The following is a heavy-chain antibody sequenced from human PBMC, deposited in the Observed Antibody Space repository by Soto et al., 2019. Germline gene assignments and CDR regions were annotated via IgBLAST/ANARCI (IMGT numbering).Heavy chain of an antibody. CDR3: ARVVENYDYIWGSYRSDAFDI. Sequence: PGGSLRLSCAASGFTFSSYWMHWVRQAPGKGLVWVSRINSDGSSTSYADSVKGRFTISRDNAKNTLYLQMNSLRAEDTAVYYCARVVENYDYIWGSYRSDAFDIWGQGTMVTVSS. V-gene: IGHV3-74*01. D-gene: IGHD3-16*02. CDR2: INSDGSST. CDR1: GFTFSSYW. J-gene: IGHJ3*02.